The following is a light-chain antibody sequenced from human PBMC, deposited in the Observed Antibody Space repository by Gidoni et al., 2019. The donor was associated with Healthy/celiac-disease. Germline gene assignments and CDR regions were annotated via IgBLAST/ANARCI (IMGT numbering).Light chain of an antibody. CDR3: SSYAGSNNVV. CDR1: SSDVGGYNY. Sequence: HSALTHPTPAAGAPGQSVTISCTGTSSDVGGYNYVSWYQQHPGKAPKLMIYEVSKRPSGVPDRFSGSKSGNTASLTVSGLQAEDEADYYCSSYAGSNNVVFGGGTKLTVL. CDR2: EVS. J-gene: IGLJ2*01. V-gene: IGLV2-8*01.